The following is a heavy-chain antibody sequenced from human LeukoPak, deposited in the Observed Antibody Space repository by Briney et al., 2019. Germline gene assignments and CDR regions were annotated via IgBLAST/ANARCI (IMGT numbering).Heavy chain of an antibody. D-gene: IGHD2-2*01. CDR2: ISSSSSYI. CDR1: GFTFSSYG. J-gene: IGHJ6*02. CDR3: ARDSCSSTSCQDQTSYYYGMDV. V-gene: IGHV3-21*01. Sequence: QPGGSLRLSCAASGFTFSSYGMNWVRQAPGKGLEWVSSISSSSSYIYYADSVKGRFTISRDNAKNSLYLQMNSLRAEDTAVYYCARDSCSSTSCQDQTSYYYGMDVWGQGTTVTVSS.